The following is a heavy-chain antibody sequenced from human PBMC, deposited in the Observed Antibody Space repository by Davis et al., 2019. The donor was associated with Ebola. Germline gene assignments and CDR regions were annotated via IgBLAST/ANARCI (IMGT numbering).Heavy chain of an antibody. CDR2: IHSGGST. CDR1: GFTVSNNY. Sequence: GESLKISCAASGFTVSNNYMSWVRQAPGKGLEWVSVIHSGGSTYYADSVKGRFTISRDNSKNTLYLQMNSLRAEDTAVYYCAKDADRAGYYYYYYGMDVWGQGTTVTVSS. V-gene: IGHV3-66*02. CDR3: AKDADRAGYYYYYYGMDV. D-gene: IGHD3-22*01. J-gene: IGHJ6*02.